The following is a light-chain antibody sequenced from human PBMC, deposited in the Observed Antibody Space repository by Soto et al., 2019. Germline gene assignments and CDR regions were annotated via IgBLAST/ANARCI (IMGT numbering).Light chain of an antibody. J-gene: IGKJ1*01. CDR2: KAS. Sequence: DIQMTQSPSTLSASVGDRVTITCRASQSISSWLVWYQQKPGKAPKLLIYKASSLESGVPSRFSGSGSGTEFTLTISSLQPDDFATYYCQQYNSIGGTFGQGTKVEIK. V-gene: IGKV1-5*03. CDR1: QSISSW. CDR3: QQYNSIGGT.